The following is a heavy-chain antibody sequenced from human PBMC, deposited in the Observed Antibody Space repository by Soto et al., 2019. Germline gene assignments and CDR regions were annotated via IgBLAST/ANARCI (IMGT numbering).Heavy chain of an antibody. CDR3: AKQRGYSYGPSYGMDV. CDR2: ISGSGGST. V-gene: IGHV3-23*01. Sequence: PGGSLRLSCAASGFTFSSYAMSWVRQAPGKGLEWVSAISGSGGSTNYADSVKGRFTIPRDSSKNTLYLQVNSLRAEDTAVYYCAKQRGYSYGPSYGMDVWGQGTTVTVSS. D-gene: IGHD5-18*01. CDR1: GFTFSSYA. J-gene: IGHJ6*02.